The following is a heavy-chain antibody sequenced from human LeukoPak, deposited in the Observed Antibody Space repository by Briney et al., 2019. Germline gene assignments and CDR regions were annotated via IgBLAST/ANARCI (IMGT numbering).Heavy chain of an antibody. CDR3: ARDSVWGGIDY. V-gene: IGHV4-34*01. D-gene: IGHD3-16*01. CDR1: GGSFSGYY. J-gene: IGHJ4*02. Sequence: SETLSLTCAVFGGSFSGYYWSWIRQPPEKGLEWIGEINHSGITNYSPSLKSQVTISVDTSENQFSLKLSSVTAADTAVYYCARDSVWGGIDYWGQGTLVTVSS. CDR2: INHSGIT.